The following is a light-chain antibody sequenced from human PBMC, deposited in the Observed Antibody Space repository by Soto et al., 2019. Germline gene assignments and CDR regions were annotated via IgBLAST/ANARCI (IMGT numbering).Light chain of an antibody. J-gene: IGLJ1*01. CDR1: SSDVGAYNL. CDR3: SSYTSSNTPYV. V-gene: IGLV2-14*01. Sequence: QSVLTQPASVSGSPGQSITISCTGTSSDVGAYNLVSWYQHHPDKAPKLIISEVSNRPSGVSNRFSGSKSGNTASLTISGLQAEDEADYYCSSYTSSNTPYVFGTGTKVTVL. CDR2: EVS.